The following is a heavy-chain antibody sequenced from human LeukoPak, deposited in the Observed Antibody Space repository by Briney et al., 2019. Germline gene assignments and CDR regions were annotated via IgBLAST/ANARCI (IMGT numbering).Heavy chain of an antibody. V-gene: IGHV1-2*02. D-gene: IGHD3-22*01. J-gene: IGHJ3*02. Sequence: ASVKVSCKASGYTFTGYYMHWVRQAPGQGLEWMGWINPNSGGTNYAQKFQGRVTMTRDTSISTAYMELSRLRSDDTAVYYCARDFDYDSSGAFDIWGQGTMVTVSS. CDR3: ARDFDYDSSGAFDI. CDR2: INPNSGGT. CDR1: GYTFTGYY.